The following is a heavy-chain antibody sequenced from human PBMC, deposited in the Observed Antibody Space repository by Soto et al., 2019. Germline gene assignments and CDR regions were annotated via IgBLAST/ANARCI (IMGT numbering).Heavy chain of an antibody. CDR3: ASWSIAAAGTSPPNYYYGMDV. CDR2: ISGSGGST. D-gene: IGHD6-13*01. CDR1: GFTFSSYA. V-gene: IGHV3-23*01. J-gene: IGHJ6*02. Sequence: PGGSLRLSCAASGFTFSSYAMSWVRQAPGKGLEWVSAISGSGGSTYYADSVKGRFTISRDNSKNTLYLQMNSLRAEDTAVYYCASWSIAAAGTSPPNYYYGMDVWGQGTTVTVSS.